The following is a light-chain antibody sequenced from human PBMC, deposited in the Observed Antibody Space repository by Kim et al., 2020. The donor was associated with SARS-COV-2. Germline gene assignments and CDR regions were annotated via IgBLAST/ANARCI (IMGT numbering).Light chain of an antibody. J-gene: IGKJ5*01. V-gene: IGKV3-11*01. CDR3: QQRSHWLIT. Sequence: PGKKARLPCWASQSVSSYLAWYQQKLGQAPRLLIYDASNRATGIPARFSGTGSGTDFTLTISSLDPEDFAVYYCQQRSHWLITFGQGTRLEIK. CDR1: QSVSSY. CDR2: DAS.